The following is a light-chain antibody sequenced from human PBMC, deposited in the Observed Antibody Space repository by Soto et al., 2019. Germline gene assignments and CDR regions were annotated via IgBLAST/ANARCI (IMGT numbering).Light chain of an antibody. CDR3: PQCYSSPRT. V-gene: IGKV1-39*01. J-gene: IGKJ1*01. CDR1: QRISTY. CDR2: AAS. Sequence: DIQMTQSPSTLSAGVGDRVTITCRASQRISTYLNWYQQKPGKAPTLLIYAASSLQSGVPSRFRGGGSGTDFTLTINTLQPEDFATYFCPQCYSSPRTFGQGTKVEIK.